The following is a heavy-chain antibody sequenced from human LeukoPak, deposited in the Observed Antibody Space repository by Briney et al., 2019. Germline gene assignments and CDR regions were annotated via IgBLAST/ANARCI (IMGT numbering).Heavy chain of an antibody. J-gene: IGHJ4*02. CDR1: GFTFTSSA. CDR3: AANTPRVVREDAFDI. CDR2: IVVGSGNT. D-gene: IGHD2-21*01. Sequence: SVKVSCKASGFTFTSSAMQWVRQARGQRLEWIGWIVVGSGNTNYAQKFQERITITRDMSTRTAYMELSSLRSEDTAVYYCAANTPRVVREDAFDIWGQGTLVTVSS. V-gene: IGHV1-58*02.